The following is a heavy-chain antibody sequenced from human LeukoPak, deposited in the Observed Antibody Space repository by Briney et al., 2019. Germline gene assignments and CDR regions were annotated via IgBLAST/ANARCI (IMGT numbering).Heavy chain of an antibody. CDR2: IKQDGSEK. V-gene: IGHV3-7*01. Sequence: GGSLRLSCAASGFTFSSYWMSWVRQAPGKGLEWVANIKQDGSEKYYVDSVKGRFTISRDNAKNSLYLQMNSLRAEDTAVYYCAREWGYYDSSGYQLDYWGQGTLVTVSS. J-gene: IGHJ4*02. CDR1: GFTFSSYW. D-gene: IGHD3-22*01. CDR3: AREWGYYDSSGYQLDY.